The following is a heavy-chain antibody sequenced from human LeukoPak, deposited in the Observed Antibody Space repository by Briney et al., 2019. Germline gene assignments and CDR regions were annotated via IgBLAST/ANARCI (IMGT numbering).Heavy chain of an antibody. J-gene: IGHJ4*02. CDR1: GFVSSIYA. D-gene: IGHD3-3*01. Sequence: GGSLRLSCEGSGFVSSIYAIHWIRQSPGRGLEWVAVIASDGSYTDYVHSLKDRFTISRDNSKNTVYLDVTSLTPEDAAVYYCAREGTYSDYWSGYFEYWGQGTRVIVSS. CDR3: AREGTYSDYWSGYFEY. V-gene: IGHV3-30*04. CDR2: IASDGSYT.